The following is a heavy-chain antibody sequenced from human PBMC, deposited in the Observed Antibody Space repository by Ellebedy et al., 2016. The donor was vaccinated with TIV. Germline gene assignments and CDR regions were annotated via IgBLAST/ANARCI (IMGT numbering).Heavy chain of an antibody. CDR3: ARRMFGGKIYYFDY. CDR2: IYPGDSDT. V-gene: IGHV5-51*01. J-gene: IGHJ4*02. Sequence: KVSXXGSGYSFTSYLIGWVRQMPGKGLEWMGIIYPGDSDTRYSPSFQGQVTISADKSISTAYLQWSSLKASDTAMYYCARRMFGGKIYYFDYWGQGTLVTVSS. D-gene: IGHD3-10*02. CDR1: GYSFTSYL.